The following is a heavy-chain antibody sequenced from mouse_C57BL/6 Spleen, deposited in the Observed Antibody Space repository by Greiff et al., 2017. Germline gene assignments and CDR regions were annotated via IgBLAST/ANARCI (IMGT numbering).Heavy chain of an antibody. Sequence: EVHLVESGGGLVKPGGSLKLSCAASGFTFSSYAMSWVRQTPEKRLEWVATISDGGSYTYYPDNVKGRFTISRDNAKNNLYLQMSHLKSEDTAMYYCAREGPHFDYWGQGTTLTVSS. D-gene: IGHD6-1*01. CDR3: AREGPHFDY. J-gene: IGHJ2*01. CDR1: GFTFSSYA. V-gene: IGHV5-4*01. CDR2: ISDGGSYT.